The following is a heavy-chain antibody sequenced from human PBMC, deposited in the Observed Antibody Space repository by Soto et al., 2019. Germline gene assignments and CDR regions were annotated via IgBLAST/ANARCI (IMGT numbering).Heavy chain of an antibody. Sequence: SETLSLTCTVSGDSISSSNYYWGWIRQPPGKVLEWIGSIYYSGSTYYSASLKSRVTISVDTSENQLSLKLTSVTAADTAVYYCARSGAFGGSNFLHWFDPWGQGTLVTVSS. CDR2: IYYSGST. CDR3: ARSGAFGGSNFLHWFDP. J-gene: IGHJ5*02. D-gene: IGHD1-26*01. V-gene: IGHV4-39*01. CDR1: GDSISSSNYY.